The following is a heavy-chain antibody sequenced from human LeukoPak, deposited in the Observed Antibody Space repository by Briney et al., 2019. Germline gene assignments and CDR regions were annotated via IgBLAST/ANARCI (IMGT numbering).Heavy chain of an antibody. CDR3: ARRAIVQKQVDY. D-gene: IGHD3-16*02. J-gene: IGHJ4*02. CDR1: GFTFSSYG. V-gene: IGHV3-33*01. Sequence: PGGSLRLSCAASGFTFSSYGMHWVRQAPGKGLEWVAVIWYDGSNKYYADSVKGRFTISRDNSKNTLYLQMNSLRAEDTAVYYCARRAIVQKQVDYWGQGTLVTVSS. CDR2: IWYDGSNK.